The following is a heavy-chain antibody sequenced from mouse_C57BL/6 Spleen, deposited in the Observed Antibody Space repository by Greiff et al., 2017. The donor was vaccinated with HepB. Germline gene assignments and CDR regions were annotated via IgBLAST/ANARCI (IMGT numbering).Heavy chain of an antibody. CDR2: INPNNGGT. J-gene: IGHJ4*01. Sequence: VHVKQSGPELVKPGASVKMSCKASGYTFTDYNMHWVKQSHGKSLEWIGYINPNNGGTSYNQKFKGKATLTVNKSSSTAYMELRSLTSEDSAVYYCARGDYDGGYYAMDYWGQGTSVTVSS. V-gene: IGHV1-22*01. CDR1: GYTFTDYN. CDR3: ARGDYDGGYYAMDY. D-gene: IGHD2-4*01.